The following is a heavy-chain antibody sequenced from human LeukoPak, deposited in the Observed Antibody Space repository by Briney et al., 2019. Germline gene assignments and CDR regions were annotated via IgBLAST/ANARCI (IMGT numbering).Heavy chain of an antibody. CDR1: GFTFTSYD. Sequence: GASVKVSCKASGFTFTSYDINWVRQATGQGLEWMGWMNPNSGNTGYAQKFQGRVTITRNTSISTAYMELSSLRSEDTAVYYCARGQIIRSGSSYYFDYWGQGTLVTVSS. CDR3: ARGQIIRSGSSYYFDY. D-gene: IGHD1-26*01. J-gene: IGHJ4*02. V-gene: IGHV1-8*03. CDR2: MNPNSGNT.